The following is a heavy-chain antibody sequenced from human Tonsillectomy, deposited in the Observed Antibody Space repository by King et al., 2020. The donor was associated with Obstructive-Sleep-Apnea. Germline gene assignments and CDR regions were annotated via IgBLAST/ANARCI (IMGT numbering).Heavy chain of an antibody. CDR2: ITSSSTYI. CDR3: ARGGSSWYQIIDY. Sequence: DVQLVESGGGLVKPGGSLRLSCAASGFTFSSYSMKWVRQAPEKGLEWVSSITSSSTYIYYADSVKGRFTISRDNAKNSLYLQMNSLRAEDTAVYYCARGGSSWYQIIDYWGQGTLVTVSS. D-gene: IGHD6-13*01. CDR1: GFTFSSYS. J-gene: IGHJ4*02. V-gene: IGHV3-21*01.